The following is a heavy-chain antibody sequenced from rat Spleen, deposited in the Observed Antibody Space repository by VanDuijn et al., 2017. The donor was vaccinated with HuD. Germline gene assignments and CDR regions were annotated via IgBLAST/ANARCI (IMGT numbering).Heavy chain of an antibody. CDR3: TTDRTTVAPFDY. D-gene: IGHD1-1*01. V-gene: IGHV5-20*01. CDR2: ISYDGGST. Sequence: EVQLVESGGGLVQPGRSMKLSCAASGFTFSNYGMAWVRQAPKKGLEWVAYISYDGGSTYYRDPVKGRFTISRDNAKSTLYLQMDSLRSEDTATYYCTTDRTTVAPFDYWGQGVMVTVSS. CDR1: GFTFSNYG. J-gene: IGHJ2*01.